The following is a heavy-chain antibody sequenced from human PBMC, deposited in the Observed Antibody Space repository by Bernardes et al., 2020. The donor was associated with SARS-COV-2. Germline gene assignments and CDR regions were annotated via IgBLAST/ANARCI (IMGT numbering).Heavy chain of an antibody. CDR2: IYPGDSDT. CDR3: ARAPSGISYPNAFEY. J-gene: IGHJ4*02. D-gene: IGHD1-26*01. Sequence: GESLKISCRGSGYKFTDYWIGWVRQTPGKGLEWMGIIYPGDSDTKYTPSFRGQVTISADRSVTTAYLQWSGLKASDSAKYYCARAPSGISYPNAFEYWGQGTLVTVSS. CDR1: GYKFTDYW. V-gene: IGHV5-51*01.